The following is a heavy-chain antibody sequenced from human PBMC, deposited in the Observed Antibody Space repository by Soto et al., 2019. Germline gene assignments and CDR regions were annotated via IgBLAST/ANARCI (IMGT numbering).Heavy chain of an antibody. V-gene: IGHV3-23*01. J-gene: IGHJ4*02. CDR1: GFTFSTYA. Sequence: GGSLRLSCAASGFTFSTYAMTWVRQAPGKGLEWVSTISGSGGRTFYADSVKGRFTNSRDNFKSTLYLQMDGLRAEDTAVYYCAGIVVVESAQFDLWGQGTRVTVSS. CDR2: ISGSGGRT. D-gene: IGHD2-15*01. CDR3: AGIVVVESAQFDL.